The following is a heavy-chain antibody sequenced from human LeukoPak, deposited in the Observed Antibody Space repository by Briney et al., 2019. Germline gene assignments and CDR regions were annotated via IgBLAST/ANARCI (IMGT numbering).Heavy chain of an antibody. Sequence: SETLSLTCAVYGGSFSGYSWNWIRQPPGKGLEWIGEINHSGSPTYNPSLKSRVTMSVDTSKNQFSLKLTSVTAADTAVYYCGRENTTVTTFHYNYYGMDVWGQGTTVTVSS. CDR1: GGSFSGYS. V-gene: IGHV4-34*01. J-gene: IGHJ6*02. CDR2: INHSGSP. D-gene: IGHD4-17*01. CDR3: GRENTTVTTFHYNYYGMDV.